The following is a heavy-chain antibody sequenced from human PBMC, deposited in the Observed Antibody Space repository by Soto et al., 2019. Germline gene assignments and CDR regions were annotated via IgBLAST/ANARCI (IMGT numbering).Heavy chain of an antibody. D-gene: IGHD1-20*01. CDR1: GFTFSSYA. J-gene: IGHJ4*02. CDR2: ISGSGGST. V-gene: IGHV3-23*01. Sequence: GGSLRLSCAASGFTFSSYAMGWVRQAPGKXLEWVSAISGSGGSTYYADSVKGRFTISRDNSKNTLYLQMNSLRAEDTAVCYCAKDNWNXFDYWGQGTLVTVSS. CDR3: AKDNWNXFDY.